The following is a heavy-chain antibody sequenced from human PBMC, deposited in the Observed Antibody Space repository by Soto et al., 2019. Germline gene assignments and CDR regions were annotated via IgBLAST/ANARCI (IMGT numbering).Heavy chain of an antibody. CDR2: IYYSGST. CDR3: ARATYYDFWSGSAKRGGDAFDI. V-gene: IGHV4-39*01. CDR1: GGSISSSSYY. D-gene: IGHD3-3*01. Sequence: SETLSLTCTVSGGSISSSSYYWGWLRQPPGKGLEWIGSIYYSGSTYYNPSLKSRVTISVDTSKNQFSLKLSSVTAADTAVYYCARATYYDFWSGSAKRGGDAFDIWGQGTMVTVSS. J-gene: IGHJ3*02.